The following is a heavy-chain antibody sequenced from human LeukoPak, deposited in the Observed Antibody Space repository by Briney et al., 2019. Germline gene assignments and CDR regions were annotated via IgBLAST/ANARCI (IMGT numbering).Heavy chain of an antibody. Sequence: SETLSLTCTVSGGSISSYYWGWIRQPPGKGLEWIGSIYYSGSTYYNPSLKSRVTISVDTSKNQFSLKLSSVTAADTAVYYCARLNPPIGYCSSTSCYTIDYWGQGTLVTVSS. J-gene: IGHJ4*02. CDR2: IYYSGST. V-gene: IGHV4-39*01. CDR1: GGSISSYY. D-gene: IGHD2-2*02. CDR3: ARLNPPIGYCSSTSCYTIDY.